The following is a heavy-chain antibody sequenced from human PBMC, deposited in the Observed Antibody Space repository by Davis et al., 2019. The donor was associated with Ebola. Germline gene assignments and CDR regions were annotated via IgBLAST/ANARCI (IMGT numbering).Heavy chain of an antibody. Sequence: AASVKVSCKASGYTFTNYGITWVRQAPGQGLEWMGWINPHNGNTNYAQNVQGRVTMTTDTSTSTAYMEVGILRSDDTAVYYCARDHWLRYAFDIWGQGTMVTVSS. CDR2: INPHNGNT. V-gene: IGHV1-18*04. CDR1: GYTFTNYG. CDR3: ARDHWLRYAFDI. D-gene: IGHD5-12*01. J-gene: IGHJ3*02.